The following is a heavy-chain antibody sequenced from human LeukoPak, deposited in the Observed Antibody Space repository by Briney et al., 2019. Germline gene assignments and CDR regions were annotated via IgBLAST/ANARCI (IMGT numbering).Heavy chain of an antibody. CDR2: IIPIFGTA. V-gene: IGHV1-69*05. Sequence: SVKVSCKASGGTFSSYAISWVRQAPGQGLEWMGGIIPIFGTANYAQKFQGRVTITTDESTSTAYMELSSLRSEDTAVYYCASLAYCSSTSCLYYFDYWGQGTLVTASS. J-gene: IGHJ4*02. CDR1: GGTFSSYA. D-gene: IGHD2-2*01. CDR3: ASLAYCSSTSCLYYFDY.